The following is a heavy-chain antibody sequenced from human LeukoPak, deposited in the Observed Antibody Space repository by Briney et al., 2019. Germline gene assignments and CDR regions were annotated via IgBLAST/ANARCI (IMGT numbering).Heavy chain of an antibody. Sequence: SETLSLTCTVSGGFISSYYWSWIRQPPGKGLEWIGYIYYSGSTNYNPSLKSRVTISVDTSKNQFSLKLSSVTAADTAVYYCARLHRLDYFDYWGQGTLVTVSS. CDR3: ARLHRLDYFDY. V-gene: IGHV4-59*08. CDR1: GGFISSYY. J-gene: IGHJ4*02. CDR2: IYYSGST. D-gene: IGHD2-21*01.